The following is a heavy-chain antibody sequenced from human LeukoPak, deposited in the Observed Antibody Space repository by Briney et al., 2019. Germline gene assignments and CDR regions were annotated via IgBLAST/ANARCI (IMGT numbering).Heavy chain of an antibody. CDR2: IKQDGSEK. V-gene: IGHV3-7*05. CDR3: ARKSYSSGCFDC. D-gene: IGHD6-19*01. Sequence: GGSLRLSCAASGFTFSNYWMTWVRQAPGRGLEWVANIKQDGSEKYYVGSVKGRFTISRDNAKNSLFLQMNSLRAEDTAVYYCARKSYSSGCFDCWGQGTLVTVSS. J-gene: IGHJ4*02. CDR1: GFTFSNYW.